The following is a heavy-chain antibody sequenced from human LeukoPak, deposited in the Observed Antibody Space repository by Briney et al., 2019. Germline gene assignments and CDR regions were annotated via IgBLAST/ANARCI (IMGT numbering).Heavy chain of an antibody. CDR1: GFTFDDYA. CDR2: ISFNSDTI. D-gene: IGHD3-10*01. CDR3: AKDEHYYGSGNYPFDY. J-gene: IGHJ4*02. Sequence: GGSLRVSCAASGFTFDDYAMHWVRQAPGKGLEWVSGISFNSDTIAYADSVSGRFTISRENAKNSLYLQMNSLKPEDTAVYYCAKDEHYYGSGNYPFDYWGQGILVTVSS. V-gene: IGHV3-9*01.